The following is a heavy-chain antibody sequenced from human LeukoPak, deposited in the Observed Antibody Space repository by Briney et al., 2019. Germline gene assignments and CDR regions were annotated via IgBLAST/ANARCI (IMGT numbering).Heavy chain of an antibody. Sequence: ASVKVSCKASGYTFTGYYMHWVRQAPGQGLEWMGWINPNSGGTNYAQKFQGRVTMTRDTSISTAYMELSRLRSDDTAMYYCARITMVRGVKEDGYWGQGTLVTVSS. CDR1: GYTFTGYY. J-gene: IGHJ4*02. V-gene: IGHV1-2*02. CDR3: ARITMVRGVKEDGY. CDR2: INPNSGGT. D-gene: IGHD3-10*01.